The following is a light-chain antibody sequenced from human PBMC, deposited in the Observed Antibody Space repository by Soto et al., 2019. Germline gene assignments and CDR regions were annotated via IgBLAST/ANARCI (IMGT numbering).Light chain of an antibody. CDR3: GTWDSSLSAWV. V-gene: IGLV1-51*01. CDR2: DTD. Sequence: HSVLTQPPSVSAAPGQKVTISCSGSSSNIGKSYVSWYRQLPGTAPKLLIYDTDKRTTGTPERFSGSKSGTSATLGITGLQTGDEAYYYCGTWDSSLSAWVFGGGTKLTVL. J-gene: IGLJ3*02. CDR1: SSNIGKSY.